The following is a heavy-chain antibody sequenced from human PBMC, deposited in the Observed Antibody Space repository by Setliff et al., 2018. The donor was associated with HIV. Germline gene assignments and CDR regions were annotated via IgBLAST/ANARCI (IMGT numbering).Heavy chain of an antibody. D-gene: IGHD6-13*01. CDR3: ARGYSAAGTLYYYGMDV. CDR1: GYTFTTYG. CDR2: ISPNFGHT. Sequence: ASVKVSCKASGYTFTTYGISWVRQAPGHGLEWMGWISPNFGHTKYAQKFLDRVTMTIDTATSRAYMELRSLRSDDTAVYFCARGYSAAGTLYYYGMDVWGQGTTVTVSS. J-gene: IGHJ6*02. V-gene: IGHV1-18*04.